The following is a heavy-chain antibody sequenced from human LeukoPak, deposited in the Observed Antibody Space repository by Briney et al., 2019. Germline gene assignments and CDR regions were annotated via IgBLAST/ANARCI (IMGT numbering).Heavy chain of an antibody. V-gene: IGHV1-46*01. D-gene: IGHD5-18*01. Sequence: ASVKVSCKASGYLFTNNYIHWVRQAPGQGLEWMGIINPSGGSTTYAQKFQGRVTMTSDTSTKTVYVELSSLRSEDTAVYFCARDRMDTAMGPYLDNWGQGTLVTVSS. CDR3: ARDRMDTAMGPYLDN. J-gene: IGHJ4*02. CDR2: INPSGGST. CDR1: GYLFTNNY.